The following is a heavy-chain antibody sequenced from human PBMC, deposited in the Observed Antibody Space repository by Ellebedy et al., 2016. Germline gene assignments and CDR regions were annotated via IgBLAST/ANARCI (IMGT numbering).Heavy chain of an antibody. CDR2: IKKDAIEK. CDR3: ARGTQWELLFDD. D-gene: IGHD1-26*01. CDR1: GFTFSNSW. Sequence: GESLKISCVGSGFTFSNSWMAWVRQAPGKGLEWVASIKKDAIEKYYEVSVKGRFTISRDNAQKSLFLHMKSLRDEDTAVYYCARGTQWELLFDDWGHGTLVTVSS. V-gene: IGHV3-7*04. J-gene: IGHJ4*01.